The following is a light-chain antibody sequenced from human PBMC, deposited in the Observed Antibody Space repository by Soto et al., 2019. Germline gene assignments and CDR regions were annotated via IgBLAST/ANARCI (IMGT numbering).Light chain of an antibody. CDR1: SSDVGGYNY. CDR2: DVS. Sequence: QSALTQPASVSGSPGQSITISCTGTSSDVGGYNYVSWYQQHPDKAPKLMIYDVSNRPSGVSDRFSGSKSGNTASLTISGLQAEDEADYYCSSYTSNSTPLFGGGTQLTVL. CDR3: SSYTSNSTPL. J-gene: IGLJ2*01. V-gene: IGLV2-14*03.